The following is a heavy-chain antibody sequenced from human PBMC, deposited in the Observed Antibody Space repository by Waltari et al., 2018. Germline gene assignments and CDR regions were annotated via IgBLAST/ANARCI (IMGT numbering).Heavy chain of an antibody. CDR3: AKDFIGYYYYMDV. CDR1: GFTFSSYA. J-gene: IGHJ6*03. Sequence: EVQLLESGGGLVQPGGSLRLPCAASGFTFSSYAMSWVRQAPGKGLEWVSVIYSGGSSTYYADSVKGRFTISRDNSKNTLYLQMNSLRAEDTAVYYCAKDFIGYYYYMDVWGKGTTVTVSS. D-gene: IGHD1-26*01. CDR2: IYSGGSST. V-gene: IGHV3-23*03.